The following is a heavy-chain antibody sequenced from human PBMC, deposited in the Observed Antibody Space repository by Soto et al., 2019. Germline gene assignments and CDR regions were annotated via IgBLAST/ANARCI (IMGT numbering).Heavy chain of an antibody. CDR1: GGPFSSYA. D-gene: IGHD3-22*01. CDR2: IIPIFGTA. CDR3: AVGGDYYDSSGDASFDF. V-gene: IGHV1-69*12. J-gene: IGHJ4*02. Sequence: QVQLVQSGAEVKKPGSSVKVSCKASGGPFSSYAIIWVRQAPGQGLEWMGGIIPIFGTANYAHRFKGRVTITADEFTSSAYMELSRLRSLDTSVYYFAVGGDYYDSSGDASFDFWGQGALVTVSS.